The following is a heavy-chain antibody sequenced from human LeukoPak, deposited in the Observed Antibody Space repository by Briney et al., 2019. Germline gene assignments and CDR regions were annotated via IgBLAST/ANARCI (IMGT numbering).Heavy chain of an antibody. J-gene: IGHJ5*02. CDR3: ATSGWNGGGGFDP. V-gene: IGHV4-34*01. D-gene: IGHD3-16*01. Sequence: SETLSLTCDVSGGSFSGYYWSWIRQPPGKGLEWIGEISHSGTTNYNPSLKSRVSMSVGASSTQFSLIMTSVTAADTAVYYCATSGWNGGGGFDPWGQGTLVIVPS. CDR1: GGSFSGYY. CDR2: ISHSGTT.